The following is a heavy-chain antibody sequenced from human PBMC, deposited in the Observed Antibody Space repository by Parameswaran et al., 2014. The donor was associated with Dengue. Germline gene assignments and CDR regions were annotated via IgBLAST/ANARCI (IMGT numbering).Heavy chain of an antibody. CDR2: ISAYNGNT. Sequence: WVRQAPGQGLEWMGWISAYNGNTNYAQKLQGRVTMTTDTSTSTAYMELRSLRSDDTAVYYCAREGGAHYDFWSDALDYWGQGTLVTVSS. D-gene: IGHD3-3*01. CDR3: AREGGAHYDFWSDALDY. J-gene: IGHJ4*02. V-gene: IGHV1-18*01.